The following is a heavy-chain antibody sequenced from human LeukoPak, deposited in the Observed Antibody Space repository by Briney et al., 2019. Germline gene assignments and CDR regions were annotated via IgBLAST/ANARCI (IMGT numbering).Heavy chain of an antibody. CDR2: ISYDGSNK. CDR3: ARAPGSDYSYYMDV. D-gene: IGHD3-22*01. J-gene: IGHJ6*03. Sequence: PGRSLRLSCAASAFTFSTYAMHWVRQAPGKGLEGVAVISYDGSNKYYADSVKGRFTISRDNSKNKVYLQMNSLRAEDTAVYYCARAPGSDYSYYMDVWGKGTTVTVSS. V-gene: IGHV3-30*04. CDR1: AFTFSTYA.